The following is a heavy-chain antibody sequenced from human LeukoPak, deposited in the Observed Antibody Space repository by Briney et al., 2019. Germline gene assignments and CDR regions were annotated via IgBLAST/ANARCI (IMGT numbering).Heavy chain of an antibody. V-gene: IGHV3-30*02. CDR3: AQEGYCSGGTCSRYFDY. Sequence: PGGCLRLSCAASGFTFTNYGMHWVRQAPGKGLEWVSFIRYDGSIQYYADSVKGRFIISRDTSKNTLYLHMNSLSAEDTAVYYCAQEGYCSGGTCSRYFDYWGQGAPVTVSS. J-gene: IGHJ4*02. CDR2: IRYDGSIQ. CDR1: GFTFTNYG. D-gene: IGHD2-15*01.